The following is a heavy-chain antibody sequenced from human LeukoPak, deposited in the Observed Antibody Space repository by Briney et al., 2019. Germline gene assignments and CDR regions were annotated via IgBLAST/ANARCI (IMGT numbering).Heavy chain of an antibody. D-gene: IGHD3-10*01. V-gene: IGHV3-48*04. CDR3: ARAGNMAMVRGVHDY. Sequence: GGSLRLSCEASGFTFSNYSMNWVRQAPGKGLEWVSYIRSSSSTIYYADSVKGRFTISRDNAKNSLYLQMNSLRAEDTAVYYCARAGNMAMVRGVHDYWGQGTLVTVSS. CDR2: IRSSSSTI. J-gene: IGHJ4*02. CDR1: GFTFSNYS.